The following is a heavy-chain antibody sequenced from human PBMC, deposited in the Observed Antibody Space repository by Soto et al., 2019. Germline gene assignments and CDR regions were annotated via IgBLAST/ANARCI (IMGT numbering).Heavy chain of an antibody. D-gene: IGHD3-3*01. V-gene: IGHV1-3*01. CDR2: INAGNGNT. CDR1: GYTFTSYA. Sequence: GASVKVSCKASGYTFTSYAMHWVRQAPGQRLEWMGWINAGNGNTKYSQKFQGRVTITRDTSASTAYMELSSLRSEDTAVYYCARDPRNDFWSGYYDYWGQGTLVTVSS. CDR3: ARDPRNDFWSGYYDY. J-gene: IGHJ4*02.